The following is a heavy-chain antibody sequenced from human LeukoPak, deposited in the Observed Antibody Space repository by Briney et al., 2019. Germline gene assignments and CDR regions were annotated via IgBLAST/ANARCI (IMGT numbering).Heavy chain of an antibody. CDR2: MNPNSGNT. CDR1: GYTFTSYD. V-gene: IGHV1-8*01. Sequence: ASVKVSCKASGYTFTSYDINWVRQATGQGLEWMGWMNPNSGNTGYAQKFQGRVTMTRNTSISTAYMELSSLRSEDTAVYYCARGEEYYYDSSGSNWFDPWGQGTLVTVSS. CDR3: ARGEEYYYDSSGSNWFDP. D-gene: IGHD3-22*01. J-gene: IGHJ5*02.